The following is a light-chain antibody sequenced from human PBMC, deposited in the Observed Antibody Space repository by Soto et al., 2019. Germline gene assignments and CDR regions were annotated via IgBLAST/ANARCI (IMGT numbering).Light chain of an antibody. CDR2: DAS. J-gene: IGKJ1*01. CDR3: QQYDSVLGT. CDR1: QDIATY. V-gene: IGKV1-33*01. Sequence: DIQMTQSQSSLSASVGNRVTITCQASQDIATYLNWYQQKPGKAPNLLIYDASNLETGVPSRFSGSGSGTEFTLTISSLQPDDFATYYCQQYDSVLGTFGPVTKVAIK.